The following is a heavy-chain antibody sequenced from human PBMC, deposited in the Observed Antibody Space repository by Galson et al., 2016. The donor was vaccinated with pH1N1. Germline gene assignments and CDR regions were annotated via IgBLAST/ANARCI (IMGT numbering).Heavy chain of an antibody. CDR1: GGSISSGSSY. J-gene: IGHJ5*02. Sequence: TLSLTCTVSGGSISSGSSYWSWIRQPAGKGLEWIGYIYTSGSTNYNPSLKSRVTISVDTSKTQFSLKLNSVTAADTAVYYCAKAPYGDYVKWFDPWGQGTLVTVSS. CDR2: IYTSGST. D-gene: IGHD4-17*01. CDR3: AKAPYGDYVKWFDP. V-gene: IGHV4-61*09.